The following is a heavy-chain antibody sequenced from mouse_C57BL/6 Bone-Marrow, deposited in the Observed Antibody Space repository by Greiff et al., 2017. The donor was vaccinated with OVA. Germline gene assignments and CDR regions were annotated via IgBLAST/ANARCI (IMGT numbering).Heavy chain of an antibody. CDR3: ARRWLLPRSYYFDY. D-gene: IGHD2-3*01. V-gene: IGHV1-85*01. Sequence: QIQLQQYGPELVKPGASVKLSCKASGYTFTSYDINWVKQRPGQGLEWIGWIYPRDGSTKYNEKFKGKATLTVDTSSSTAYMELHSLTSEDSAVYFCARRWLLPRSYYFDYWGQGTTLTVSS. CDR2: IYPRDGST. J-gene: IGHJ2*01. CDR1: GYTFTSYD.